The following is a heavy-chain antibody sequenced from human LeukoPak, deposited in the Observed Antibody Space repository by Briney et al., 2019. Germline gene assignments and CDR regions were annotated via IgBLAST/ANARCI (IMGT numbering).Heavy chain of an antibody. V-gene: IGHV3-23*01. CDR1: GFTFSSYV. CDR3: AKIRNSGSYHGAFDI. D-gene: IGHD1-26*01. Sequence: GGSLRLSCAASGFTFSSYVMSWVRQAPGKGLEWVSTIRGSGDSTYYADSVKGRFTISRDNSKNTLYLQMNSLRAEDTAVYYCAKIRNSGSYHGAFDIWGQGTMVTVSS. CDR2: IRGSGDST. J-gene: IGHJ3*02.